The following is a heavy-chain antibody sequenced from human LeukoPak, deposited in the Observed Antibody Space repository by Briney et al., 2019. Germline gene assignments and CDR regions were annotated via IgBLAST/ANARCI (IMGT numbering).Heavy chain of an antibody. V-gene: IGHV1-8*01. J-gene: IGHJ3*02. CDR3: ARDELSGAGPGDAFDI. Sequence: ASVKVSCKASGYTFTSYDINWVRQATGQGLEWMGWMNPNSGNTGYAQKFQGRVTMTRNTSISTAYMELSSLRSEDTAVYYCARDELSGAGPGDAFDIWGQGTMVTVSS. CDR2: MNPNSGNT. CDR1: GYTFTSYD. D-gene: IGHD6-19*01.